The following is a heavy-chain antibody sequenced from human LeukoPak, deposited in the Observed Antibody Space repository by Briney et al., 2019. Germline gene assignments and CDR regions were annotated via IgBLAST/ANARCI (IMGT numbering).Heavy chain of an antibody. J-gene: IGHJ4*02. CDR2: IYTSGST. Sequence: SETLSLTCTVSGGSISGYYWTWIRQPAGKGLEWIGRIYTSGSTNYNPSLKSRLTMSVDTSKNQFSLKLSSVTAADTAVYYCARGPWQQLVLPFDYWGQGTLVTVSS. CDR1: GGSISGYY. D-gene: IGHD6-13*01. CDR3: ARGPWQQLVLPFDY. V-gene: IGHV4-4*07.